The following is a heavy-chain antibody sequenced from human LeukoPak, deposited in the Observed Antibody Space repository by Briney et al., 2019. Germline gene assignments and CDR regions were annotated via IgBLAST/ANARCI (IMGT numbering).Heavy chain of an antibody. D-gene: IGHD3-22*01. CDR3: TRAAPLDSSGSHTYYFDY. Sequence: SETLSLTCTVSGGSISSYYWSWIRQPAGKGLEWIGRFHTSGSTNYNPSLKSRVTMSLDTSNNQFSLKLSSVTAADTAVYYCTRAAPLDSSGSHTYYFDYWGQGTLVTVCS. J-gene: IGHJ4*02. V-gene: IGHV4-4*07. CDR2: FHTSGST. CDR1: GGSISSYY.